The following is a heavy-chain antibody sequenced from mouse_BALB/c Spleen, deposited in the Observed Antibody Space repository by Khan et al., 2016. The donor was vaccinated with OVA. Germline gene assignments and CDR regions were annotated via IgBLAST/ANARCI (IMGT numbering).Heavy chain of an antibody. J-gene: IGHJ4*01. CDR1: GFSLTDYG. CDR3: AKQAYYHYYIMDY. Sequence: QVQLKQSGPGLVAPSQSLSITCTISGFSLTDYGIHWVRQPPGKGLEWLVVIWSDGTTTYNSALKSRLSISKDNSESLVFLKMYSLQTDDTTMYYCAKQAYYHYYIMDYWGQGTTVTVSS. V-gene: IGHV2-6-1*01. D-gene: IGHD2-10*01. CDR2: IWSDGTT.